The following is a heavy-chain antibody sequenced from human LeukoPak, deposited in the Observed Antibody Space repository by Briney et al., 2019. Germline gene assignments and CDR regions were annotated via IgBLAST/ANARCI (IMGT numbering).Heavy chain of an antibody. CDR2: ISYSGST. J-gene: IGHJ4*02. CDR3: ARLRRGRAIAAAGTPDY. Sequence: PSETLSLTCTVSGGSISGYYWSWIRQPPGKGLEWVGYISYSGSTNYNPSLKSRVTISVDTSKNQFSLKLSSVTAADTAMYYCARLRRGRAIAAAGTPDYWGQGTLVTVSS. D-gene: IGHD6-13*01. CDR1: GGSISGYY. V-gene: IGHV4-59*01.